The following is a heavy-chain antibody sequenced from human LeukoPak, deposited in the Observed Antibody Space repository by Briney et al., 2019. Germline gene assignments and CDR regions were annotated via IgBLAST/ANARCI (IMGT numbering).Heavy chain of an antibody. CDR1: GYSFTSYW. D-gene: IGHD5-18*01. V-gene: IGHV5-51*01. CDR3: ARPVTWIQLWLPDYYDYYGMDV. J-gene: IGHJ6*02. Sequence: GESLKISCKGSGYSFTSYWIGWVRQMPGKGLEWMGIIYPGDSDTRYSPSFQGQVTISADRSISTAYMELSRLRSDDTAVYYCARPVTWIQLWLPDYYDYYGMDVWGQGTTVTVSS. CDR2: IYPGDSDT.